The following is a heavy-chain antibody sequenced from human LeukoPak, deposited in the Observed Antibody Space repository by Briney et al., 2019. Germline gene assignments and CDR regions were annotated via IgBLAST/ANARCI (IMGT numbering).Heavy chain of an antibody. V-gene: IGHV3-30-3*01. CDR3: ASDIVVVPAAENEGYFDY. D-gene: IGHD2-2*01. Sequence: PGGSLRLSCAASGLTFSSYGMHWVRQAPGKGLGWVAVISYDGSNKYYADSVKGRFTISRDNSKNTLYLQMNSLRAEDTAVYYCASDIVVVPAAENEGYFDYWGQGTLVTVSS. CDR1: GLTFSSYG. CDR2: ISYDGSNK. J-gene: IGHJ4*02.